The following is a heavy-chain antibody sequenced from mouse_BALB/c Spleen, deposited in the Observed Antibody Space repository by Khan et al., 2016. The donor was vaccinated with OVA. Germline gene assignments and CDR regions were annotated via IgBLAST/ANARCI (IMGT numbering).Heavy chain of an antibody. J-gene: IGHJ4*01. CDR1: GFTFSSFA. D-gene: IGHD1-1*02. CDR3: ARSVVDYYAMDY. Sequence: EVELVESGGGLVKPGGSLKLSCSASGFTFSSFAMSWVRQIPEKRLELVATISTGGHYTFYPASVKGRFTISRDNARNTLYLQLSSLRSEDTAMYYCARSVVDYYAMDYWGQGTSVTVSS. V-gene: IGHV5-9-3*01. CDR2: ISTGGHYT.